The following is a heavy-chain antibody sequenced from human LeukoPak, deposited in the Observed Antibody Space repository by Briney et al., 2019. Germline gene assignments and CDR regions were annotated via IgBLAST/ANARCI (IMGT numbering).Heavy chain of an antibody. CDR3: ARHGPLEDIFEPFDY. CDR1: GSSISSYY. Sequence: SETLSLTCTVSGSSISSYYWSWIRQPPGKGLEWIGSIYYSGSTYYNPSLKSRVTISVDTSKNQFSLKLSSVTAADTAVYYCARHGPLEDIFEPFDYWGQGTLVTVSS. CDR2: IYYSGST. D-gene: IGHD2-15*01. V-gene: IGHV4-39*01. J-gene: IGHJ4*02.